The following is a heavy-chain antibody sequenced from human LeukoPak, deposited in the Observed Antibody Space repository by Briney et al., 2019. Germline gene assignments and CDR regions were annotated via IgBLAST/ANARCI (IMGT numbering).Heavy chain of an antibody. V-gene: IGHV3-48*03. CDR3: ARSRGSGYFDY. CDR2: ISSSGSTI. Sequence: GGSLRLSCVASGFTFSSYEMNWVRQAPGKGLEWVSYISSSGSTIYYADSVKGRFTISRDNAKNSLYLQMNSLRAEDTAVYYCARSRGSGYFDYWGQGTLVTVSS. CDR1: GFTFSSYE. J-gene: IGHJ4*02. D-gene: IGHD3-3*01.